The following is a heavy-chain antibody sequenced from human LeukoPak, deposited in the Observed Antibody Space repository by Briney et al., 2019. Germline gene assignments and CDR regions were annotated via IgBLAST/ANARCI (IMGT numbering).Heavy chain of an antibody. D-gene: IGHD6-13*01. CDR3: ARVLAAAGTSYPQDY. V-gene: IGHV1-18*04. CDR1: GYTFTSYY. J-gene: IGHJ4*02. Sequence: ASVKVSCKASGYTFTSYYMHWVRQAPGQGLEWMGWISAYNGNTNYAQKLQGRVTMTTDTSTSTAYMELRSLRSDDTAVYYCARVLAAAGTSYPQDYWGQGTLVTVSS. CDR2: ISAYNGNT.